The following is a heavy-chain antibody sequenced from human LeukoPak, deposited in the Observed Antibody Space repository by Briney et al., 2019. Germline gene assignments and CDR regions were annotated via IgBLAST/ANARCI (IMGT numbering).Heavy chain of an antibody. Sequence: GGSLRLSCAASGFTFSSYGMSWVRQAPGKGLEWVSFITTNGGRTSYTDSVEGRFTISRDNPRNTLYMQMNSLRDEDTAVYYCAIMHGYYDGTGYWVQWGQGTLVTVSS. D-gene: IGHD3-22*01. CDR2: ITTNGGRT. CDR1: GFTFSSYG. V-gene: IGHV3-23*01. CDR3: AIMHGYYDGTGYWVQ. J-gene: IGHJ1*01.